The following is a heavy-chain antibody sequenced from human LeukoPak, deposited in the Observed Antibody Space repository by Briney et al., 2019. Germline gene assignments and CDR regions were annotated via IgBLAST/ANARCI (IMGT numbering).Heavy chain of an antibody. CDR1: GFNFSDYS. CDR3: ARVRVGYYFDY. J-gene: IGHJ4*02. V-gene: IGHV3-21*01. Sequence: GGSLKLSCAASGFNFSDYSMNWVRQAPGKGLEWVSSISSSSGYIYYADSLKGRFTFSRDNAKNSLFLQINSLRVEDTAVYYCARVRVGYYFDYWGQGTLVTVSS. D-gene: IGHD1-14*01. CDR2: ISSSSGYI.